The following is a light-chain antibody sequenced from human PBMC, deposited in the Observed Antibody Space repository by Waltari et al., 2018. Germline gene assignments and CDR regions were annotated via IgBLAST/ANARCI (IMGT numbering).Light chain of an antibody. CDR3: QQYGTSSYT. V-gene: IGKV3-20*01. CDR2: GAS. Sequence: EFVLTQSPGTLSLSPGERATLSRRASQSVNSSYFAWYQQKPGQAPRLLIYGASSRATGIPDRFSGSGSGTDFTLTISRLEPEDFAVYYCQQYGTSSYTFGQGTKLEI. J-gene: IGKJ2*01. CDR1: QSVNSSY.